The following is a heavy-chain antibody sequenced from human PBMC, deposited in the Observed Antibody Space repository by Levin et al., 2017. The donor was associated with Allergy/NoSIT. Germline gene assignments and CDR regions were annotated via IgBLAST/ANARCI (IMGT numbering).Heavy chain of an antibody. CDR1: GFTFSSYA. CDR2: ISGSGGST. CDR3: AKEVRGYSYGLFDY. V-gene: IGHV3-23*01. J-gene: IGHJ4*02. D-gene: IGHD5-18*01. Sequence: GESLKISCAASGFTFSSYAMSWVRQAPGKGLEWVSAISGSGGSTYYADSVKGRFTISRDNSKNTLYLQMNSLRAEDTAVYYCAKEVRGYSYGLFDYWGQGTLVTVSS.